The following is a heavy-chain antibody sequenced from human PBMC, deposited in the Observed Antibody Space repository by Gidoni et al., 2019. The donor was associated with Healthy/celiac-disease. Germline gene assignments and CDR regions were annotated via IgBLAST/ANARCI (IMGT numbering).Heavy chain of an antibody. CDR1: GFIVSRHY. CDR2: IYGGGST. Sequence: EVQRVESGGGSIQPGGSPGLSRGASGFIVSRHYTSGVRQAPGKGLEWVSVIYGGGSTYYADSVKGRFTISRDNSKNTLYLQMNSLRAEDTAVYYCARGPGLGWFDPWGQGTLVTVSS. D-gene: IGHD3-16*01. J-gene: IGHJ5*02. CDR3: ARGPGLGWFDP. V-gene: IGHV3-53*01.